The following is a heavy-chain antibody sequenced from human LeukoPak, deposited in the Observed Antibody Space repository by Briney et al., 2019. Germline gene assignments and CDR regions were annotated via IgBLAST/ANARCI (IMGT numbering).Heavy chain of an antibody. Sequence: GGSLRLSCAASGFTFSSYAMSWVRQAPGKGLEWVAAISNSGGDTFYSDSGKGRFTIARDNSKNTLYLQMNSLRAEDTAVYYCAKDSTVVTSFDYWGQGTLVTVSS. V-gene: IGHV3-23*01. J-gene: IGHJ4*02. D-gene: IGHD4-23*01. CDR2: ISNSGGDT. CDR1: GFTFSSYA. CDR3: AKDSTVVTSFDY.